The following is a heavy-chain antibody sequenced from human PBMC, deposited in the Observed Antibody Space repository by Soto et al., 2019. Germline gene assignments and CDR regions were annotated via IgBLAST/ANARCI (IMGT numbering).Heavy chain of an antibody. V-gene: IGHV4-4*02. J-gene: IGHJ4*02. D-gene: IGHD6-19*01. CDR1: GGSISSSNW. CDR2: IYHSGRT. CDR3: ARVAVAGTRFDY. Sequence: QVQLQESGPGLVKPSGTLSLTCAVSGGSISSSNWWSWVRQPPGKWLEWIGEIYHSGRTNYHPSLKSRVTISVEKSKNQFSLKLSSVTAADTAVYYCARVAVAGTRFDYWGQGTLVTVSS.